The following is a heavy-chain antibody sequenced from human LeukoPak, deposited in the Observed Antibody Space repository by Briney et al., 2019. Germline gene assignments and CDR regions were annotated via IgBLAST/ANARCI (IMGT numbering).Heavy chain of an antibody. D-gene: IGHD1-26*01. Sequence: ASVKVSCKASGYTFTGYYMHWVRQAPGQGLEWMGWISAYNGNTNYAQKLQGRVTMTTDTSTSTAYMELRSLRSDDTAVYYCARGSGDPAYYYGMDVWGQGTTVTVSS. J-gene: IGHJ6*02. CDR3: ARGSGDPAYYYGMDV. CDR2: ISAYNGNT. V-gene: IGHV1-18*04. CDR1: GYTFTGYY.